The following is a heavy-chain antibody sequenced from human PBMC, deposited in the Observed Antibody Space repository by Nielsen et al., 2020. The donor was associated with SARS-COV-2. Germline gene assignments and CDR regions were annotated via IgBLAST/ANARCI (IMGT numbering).Heavy chain of an antibody. CDR1: GGSISSYY. J-gene: IGHJ6*04. CDR2: IYYSGST. CDR3: ARVSDFWSGSMDV. D-gene: IGHD3-3*01. Sequence: GSLRLSCTVSGGSISSYYWSWIRQPPGKGLEWIGYIYYSGSTNYNPSLKSRVTISVDTSKNQFSLKLSSVTAADTAVYYCARVSDFWSGSMDVWGKGTTVTVSS. V-gene: IGHV4-59*01.